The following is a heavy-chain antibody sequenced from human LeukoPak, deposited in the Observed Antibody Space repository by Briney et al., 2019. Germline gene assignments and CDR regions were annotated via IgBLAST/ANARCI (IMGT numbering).Heavy chain of an antibody. V-gene: IGHV1-2*02. CDR3: ARPGVKFGELWDYFDY. Sequence: ASVKVSCKASGYTFTGYYMHWVRQAPGQGLEWMGWINPNSGGTNYAQKFQGRVTMTTDTSTSTAYMELRSLTSDDTAVYYCARPGVKFGELWDYFDYWGQGTLVTVSS. J-gene: IGHJ4*02. D-gene: IGHD3-10*01. CDR2: INPNSGGT. CDR1: GYTFTGYY.